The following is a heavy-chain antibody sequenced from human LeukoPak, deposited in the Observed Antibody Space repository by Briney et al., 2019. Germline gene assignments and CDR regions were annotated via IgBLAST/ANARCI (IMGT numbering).Heavy chain of an antibody. CDR2: INHSGST. Sequence: SETLSLTCAVYGGSFSGYYWSWIRQPPGKGLEWIGEINHSGSTNYNPSLKSRVTISVDTSKNQFSLKLSSVTAEDTAVYYCARRFYYGSGESKFYYYYYYGMDVWGQGTTVTVSS. D-gene: IGHD3-10*01. CDR1: GGSFSGYY. J-gene: IGHJ6*02. CDR3: ARRFYYGSGESKFYYYYYYGMDV. V-gene: IGHV4-34*01.